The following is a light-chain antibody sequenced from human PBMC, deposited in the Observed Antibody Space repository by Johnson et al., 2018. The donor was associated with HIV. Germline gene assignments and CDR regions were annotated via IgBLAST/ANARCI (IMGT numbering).Light chain of an antibody. CDR2: DNN. Sequence: HSVLTQPPSVSAPPGQKVTISCSGSSSNIGNNYVSWYQQLPGTAPKLLIYDNNKRPSGIPDRFSGSKSGTSATLGITGLQTGDEADYYCGTWDSSLSAHYVFGTGTKVTVL. CDR3: GTWDSSLSAHYV. CDR1: SSNIGNNY. J-gene: IGLJ1*01. V-gene: IGLV1-51*01.